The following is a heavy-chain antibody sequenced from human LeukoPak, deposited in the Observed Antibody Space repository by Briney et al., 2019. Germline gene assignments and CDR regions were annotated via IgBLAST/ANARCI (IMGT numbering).Heavy chain of an antibody. D-gene: IGHD3-3*01. CDR3: AKLSFEPYYDFWSGKEDDY. CDR2: ISGSGGST. J-gene: IGHJ4*02. V-gene: IGHV3-23*01. Sequence: PGGSLRLSCAASGFTFSSYAMSWVRQAPGKGLEWVSAISGSGGSTYYADSVKGRFTISRDNSKNTLYLQMNSLRAEDTAVYYCAKLSFEPYYDFWSGKEDDYWGQGTLVTVSS. CDR1: GFTFSSYA.